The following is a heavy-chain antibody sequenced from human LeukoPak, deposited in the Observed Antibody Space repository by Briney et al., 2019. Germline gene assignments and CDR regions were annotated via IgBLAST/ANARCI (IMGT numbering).Heavy chain of an antibody. D-gene: IGHD5-18*01. Sequence: SWIRQSPGKGLEWIGYIYHSGSTYYNPSLKSRVTISVDRSKNQFSLKLSSVTAADTAVYYCASSGYSYGALDYWGQGTLVTVSS. CDR2: IYHSGST. V-gene: IGHV4-30-2*06. J-gene: IGHJ4*02. CDR3: ASSGYSYGALDY.